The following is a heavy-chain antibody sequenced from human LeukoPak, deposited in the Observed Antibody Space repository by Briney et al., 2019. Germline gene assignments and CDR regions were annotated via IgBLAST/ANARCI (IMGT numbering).Heavy chain of an antibody. Sequence: ASVKVSCKASGYTFSYYTFTNYGISWVRQAPGQGLEWMGWISTYKSHTNYAQKFQGRVTMITDTSTNTAYMELRSLRSDDTAVYYCAKVLRGPWTYDYVWGSYRYNWFDPWGQGTLVTVSS. D-gene: IGHD3-16*02. V-gene: IGHV1-18*01. J-gene: IGHJ5*02. CDR1: GYTFSYYTFTNYG. CDR3: AKVLRGPWTYDYVWGSYRYNWFDP. CDR2: ISTYKSHT.